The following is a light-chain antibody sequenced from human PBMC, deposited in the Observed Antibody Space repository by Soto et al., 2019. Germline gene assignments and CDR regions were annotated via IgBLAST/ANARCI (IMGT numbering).Light chain of an antibody. Sequence: AIPMTQSPSSLSASIGDRVTITCRASQGIRNDLGWYQQKPGKAPKLLIYAASSLQSGVPSRFSGSGSGTDFTLTISSLQPEDFATYYCLQDYNYSWTFGQGTMVEIK. CDR3: LQDYNYSWT. V-gene: IGKV1-6*01. CDR2: AAS. CDR1: QGIRND. J-gene: IGKJ1*01.